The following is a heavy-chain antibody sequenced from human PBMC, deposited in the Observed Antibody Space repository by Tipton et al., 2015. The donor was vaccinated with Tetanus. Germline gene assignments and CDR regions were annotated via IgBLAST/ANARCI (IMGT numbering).Heavy chain of an antibody. J-gene: IGHJ5*02. D-gene: IGHD6-13*01. Sequence: GSLRLSCAASGFTFSNCAMRWVRQAPGKGLEWVSGISGSGATTYYEDSVKGRFTISRDNPKNMLYLQMNSLRAEDTAAYYCAKDRAAGGPGASWGQGTLVTVSS. V-gene: IGHV3-23*01. CDR3: AKDRAAGGPGAS. CDR1: GFTFSNCA. CDR2: ISGSGATT.